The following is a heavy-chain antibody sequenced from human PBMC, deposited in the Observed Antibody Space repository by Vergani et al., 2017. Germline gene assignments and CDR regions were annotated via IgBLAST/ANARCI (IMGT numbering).Heavy chain of an antibody. V-gene: IGHV3-9*01. Sequence: EVQLVESGGGLVQPGRSLRLSCAASGFTFDDYAMHWVRQAPGKGLEWVSGISWNSGSIGYADSVKGRFTISRDNAKNSLYLQMNSLRAEDTAVYYCARDGAAYCGGDCSPDYWGQGTLVTVSS. CDR3: ARDGAAYCGGDCSPDY. J-gene: IGHJ4*02. CDR2: ISWNSGSI. CDR1: GFTFDDYA. D-gene: IGHD2-21*02.